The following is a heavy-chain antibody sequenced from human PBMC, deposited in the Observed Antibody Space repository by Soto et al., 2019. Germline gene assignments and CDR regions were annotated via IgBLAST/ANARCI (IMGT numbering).Heavy chain of an antibody. Sequence: GASVKVSCKTSGYTFTGYYIHWIRQAPGQGLEWMGWINPNSGDSNYSREFQGRVTMTSDTSITTAYMQLTRLRSDDTAVYYCARREQWLENFDFWGQGTPVTVSS. D-gene: IGHD6-19*01. J-gene: IGHJ4*02. CDR3: ARREQWLENFDF. V-gene: IGHV1-2*02. CDR1: GYTFTGYY. CDR2: INPNSGDS.